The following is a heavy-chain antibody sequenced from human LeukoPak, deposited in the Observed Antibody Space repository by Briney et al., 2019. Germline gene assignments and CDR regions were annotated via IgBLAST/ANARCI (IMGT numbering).Heavy chain of an antibody. J-gene: IGHJ4*02. CDR2: IWYDGSNK. CDR1: GFTFSSYG. D-gene: IGHD1-14*01. V-gene: IGHV3-33*01. Sequence: GGSLRLSCAASGFTFSSYGMHWVRQAPGKGLEGVAVIWYDGSNKYYADSVKGRFTISRDNSKSTLYLQMNSLRAEDTAIYYCAARPRMPPRFDNWGQGTLVTVSS. CDR3: AARPRMPPRFDN.